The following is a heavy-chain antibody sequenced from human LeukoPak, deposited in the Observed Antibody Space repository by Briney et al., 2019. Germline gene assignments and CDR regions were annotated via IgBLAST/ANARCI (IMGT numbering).Heavy chain of an antibody. CDR2: IKQDGSEK. CDR3: ARRAGAARPGVYHCYYMDV. CDR1: GFTFSSYW. D-gene: IGHD6-6*01. V-gene: IGHV3-7*01. J-gene: IGHJ6*03. Sequence: GSLRLSCAASGFTFSSYWMSWVRQAPGKGLEWVANIKQDGSEKYYVDSVKGRFTISRDNAKNSLFLQMDSLRAEDTAVYYCARRAGAARPGVYHCYYMDVWGKGTTVTVSS.